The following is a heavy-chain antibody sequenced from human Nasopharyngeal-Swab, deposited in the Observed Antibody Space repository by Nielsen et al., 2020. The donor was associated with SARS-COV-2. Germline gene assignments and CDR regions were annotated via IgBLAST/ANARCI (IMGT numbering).Heavy chain of an antibody. V-gene: IGHV3-48*01. CDR3: ARTLSASYMDV. Sequence: GESLKISCAASGFTFSIYSMNWVRQAPGKGLEWVAYISSSSSTIYYADSVKGRFTISRDNAKNSLYLQMNSLRAEDTAVYYCARTLSASYMDVWGKGTTVTVSS. J-gene: IGHJ6*03. CDR1: GFTFSIYS. CDR2: ISSSSSTI.